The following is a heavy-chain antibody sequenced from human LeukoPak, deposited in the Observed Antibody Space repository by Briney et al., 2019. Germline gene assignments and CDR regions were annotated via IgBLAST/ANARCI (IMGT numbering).Heavy chain of an antibody. V-gene: IGHV3-23*01. D-gene: IGHD4-17*01. J-gene: IGHJ4*02. CDR3: AKDSFYGDYFDY. Sequence: GGSLRLSCAASGFTFSSYAMSWVRQAPGGGLEWVSAISGSGGSTYYADSVKGRFTISRDNSKNTLYLQMNSLRAEDTAVYYCAKDSFYGDYFDYWGQGTLVTVSS. CDR1: GFTFSSYA. CDR2: ISGSGGST.